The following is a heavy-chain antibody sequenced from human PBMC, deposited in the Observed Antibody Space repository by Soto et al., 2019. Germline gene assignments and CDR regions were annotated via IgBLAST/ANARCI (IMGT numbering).Heavy chain of an antibody. Sequence: GGSLRLSCAASGFTVSSNYMSWVRQAPGKGLEWVSVIYSGGSTYYADSVKGRFTISRDNSKNTPYLQMNSLRAEDTAVYYCARDPYSSSSGGYYYCGMDVWGQGTTVTVSS. CDR1: GFTVSSNY. CDR3: ARDPYSSSSGGYYYCGMDV. J-gene: IGHJ6*02. V-gene: IGHV3-53*01. D-gene: IGHD6-6*01. CDR2: IYSGGST.